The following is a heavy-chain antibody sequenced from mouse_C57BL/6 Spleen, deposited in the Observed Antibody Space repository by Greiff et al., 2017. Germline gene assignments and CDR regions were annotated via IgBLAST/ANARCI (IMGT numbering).Heavy chain of an antibody. D-gene: IGHD3-1*01. CDR2: IDPETGGT. J-gene: IGHJ2*01. CDR3: TRSGWDDVDY. CDR1: GYTFTDYE. V-gene: IGHV1-15*01. Sequence: QVQLKESGAELVRPGASVTLSCKASGYTFTDYEMHWVKQTPVHGLEWIGAIDPETGGTAYNQKFKGKAILTADKSSSTAYMELRSLTSEDSAVHYCTRSGWDDVDYWGQGTTLTVSS.